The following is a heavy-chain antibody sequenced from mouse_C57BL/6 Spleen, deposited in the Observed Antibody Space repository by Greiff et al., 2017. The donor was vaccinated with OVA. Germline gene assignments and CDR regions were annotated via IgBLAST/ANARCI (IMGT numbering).Heavy chain of an antibody. J-gene: IGHJ2*01. CDR2: IYPRSGNT. V-gene: IGHV1-81*01. CDR3: ARRGAQATGY. D-gene: IGHD3-2*02. Sequence: VKLVESGAELARPGASVKLSCKASGYTFTSYGLSWVKQRTGQGLEWIGEIYPRSGNTYYNEKFKGKATLTADKSSSTAYMELRSLTSEDSAVYFCARRGAQATGYWGQGTTLTVSS. CDR1: GYTFTSYG.